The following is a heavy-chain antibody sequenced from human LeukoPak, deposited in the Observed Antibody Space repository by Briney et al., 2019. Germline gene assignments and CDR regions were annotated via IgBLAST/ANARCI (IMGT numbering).Heavy chain of an antibody. CDR1: GGSISGYY. Sequence: SETLSLTCTVSGGSISGYYWSWVRQSPGKGLVWIGYMYYSGSTNYNPSLKSRVTMSVDMSKNQFSLKLSSVTAADTALYYCARHFTYYYDSSGYPRDAFDIWGQGTMVTVSS. CDR2: MYYSGST. CDR3: ARHFTYYYDSSGYPRDAFDI. V-gene: IGHV4-59*08. D-gene: IGHD3-22*01. J-gene: IGHJ3*02.